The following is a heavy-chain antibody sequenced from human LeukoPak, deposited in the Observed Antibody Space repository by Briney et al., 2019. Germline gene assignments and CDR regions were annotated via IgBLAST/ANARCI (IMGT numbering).Heavy chain of an antibody. J-gene: IGHJ4*02. V-gene: IGHV3-21*01. CDR2: ISSGSSYI. CDR1: GFTFSSYY. CDR3: ARQYSSSAPFDY. D-gene: IGHD6-6*01. Sequence: GGSLRLSCAASGFTFSSYYMDWVRQAPGKGLEWVSSISSGSSYIYYADSVKCRFTISRDNATNSLYLQMNSLRAEDTAVYYCARQYSSSAPFDYWGLGTLVTVSS.